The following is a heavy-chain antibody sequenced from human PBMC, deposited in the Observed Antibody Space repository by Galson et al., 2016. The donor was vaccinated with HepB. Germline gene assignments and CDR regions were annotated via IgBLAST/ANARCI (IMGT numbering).Heavy chain of an antibody. CDR3: ARNPTGNYV. CDR2: NSYDGKIE. J-gene: IGHJ4*02. D-gene: IGHD1-7*01. CDR1: GITFSRLV. Sequence: SLRLSCATSGITFSRLVMHWVRQAPGKGLEWVAVNSYDGKIEQSGDSLKGRITMSRNNSKNTVYLEINSLRVEDTAVYYCARNPTGNYVGGQGTLVTVSA. V-gene: IGHV3-33*08.